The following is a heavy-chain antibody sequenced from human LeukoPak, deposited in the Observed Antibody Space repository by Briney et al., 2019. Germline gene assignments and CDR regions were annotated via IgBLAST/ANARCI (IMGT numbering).Heavy chain of an antibody. CDR1: GFTFNSYA. J-gene: IGHJ4*02. CDR3: AKSSGSYQDVDY. V-gene: IGHV3-23*01. Sequence: GGSLRLSCAASGFTFNSYAMSWDHQAPGKGLEWVSATSGSGGSTYYADSVKGRFTISRDNSKNTLYLQMNSLRAEDTAVYYCAKSSGSYQDVDYWGQGTLVTVSS. D-gene: IGHD1-26*01. CDR2: TSGSGGST.